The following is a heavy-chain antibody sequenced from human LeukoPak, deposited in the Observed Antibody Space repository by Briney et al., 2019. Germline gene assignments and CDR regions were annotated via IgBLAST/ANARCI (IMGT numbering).Heavy chain of an antibody. D-gene: IGHD2-15*01. CDR1: GFTFSSYA. V-gene: IGHV3-23*01. Sequence: GGSLRLSCAASGFTFSSYAMSWVRQAPGKGLEWVSAISGSGGSTYYADSVRGRFTISRDNSKNTLYLQMNSLRAEDTAVYYCAKDRSGGSCYSCGYFDYWGQGTLVTVS. J-gene: IGHJ4*02. CDR2: ISGSGGST. CDR3: AKDRSGGSCYSCGYFDY.